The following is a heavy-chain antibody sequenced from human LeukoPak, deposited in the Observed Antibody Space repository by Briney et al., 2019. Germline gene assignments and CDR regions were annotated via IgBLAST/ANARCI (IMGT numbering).Heavy chain of an antibody. Sequence: GGSLRLSCAASGFTFSSYGMHWVRQAPGKGLEWVAFIRYDGSNKYYADSVKGRFTISRDNSKNTLYLQMNSLRAEDTAVYYCAKRAAAMYNWFDPWGQGTLVTVSS. CDR2: IRYDGSNK. CDR1: GFTFSSYG. CDR3: AKRAAAMYNWFDP. V-gene: IGHV3-30*02. J-gene: IGHJ5*02. D-gene: IGHD2-2*01.